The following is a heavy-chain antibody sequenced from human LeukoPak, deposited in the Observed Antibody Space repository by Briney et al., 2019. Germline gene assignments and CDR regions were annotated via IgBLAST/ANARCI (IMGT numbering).Heavy chain of an antibody. CDR1: GFTFSSYA. V-gene: IGHV3-23*01. D-gene: IGHD3-16*02. CDR3: AKGGDYVWGSYRPV. J-gene: IGHJ4*02. CDR2: ISGGGT. Sequence: GGSLRLSCAASGFTFSSYAMSWVRQAPGKGLEWDSGISGGGTHYADSVKGRFTISRDNSKNTLYLQMNSLRAEDTASYYCAKGGDYVWGSYRPVWGQGTLVTVSS.